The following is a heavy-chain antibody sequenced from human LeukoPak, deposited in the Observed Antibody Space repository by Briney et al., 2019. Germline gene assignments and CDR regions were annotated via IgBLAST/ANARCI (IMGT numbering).Heavy chain of an antibody. CDR3: ARERVGSTTFDF. V-gene: IGHV4-4*07. J-gene: IGHJ5*01. CDR1: SGSINSYS. CDR2: IYATGST. Sequence: SETLSLTCTVPSGSINSYSWSWIRQPAGKGLEWIGRIYATGSTNYNPSLKSRVTMSLDASKNQFSLKLSSVTAADTAVYYCARERVGSTTFDFWGQGTLVTVSS. D-gene: IGHD1-26*01.